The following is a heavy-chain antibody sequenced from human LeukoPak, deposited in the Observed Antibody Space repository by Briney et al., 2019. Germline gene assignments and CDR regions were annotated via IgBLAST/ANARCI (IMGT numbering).Heavy chain of an antibody. CDR2: VHLNGRT. V-gene: IGHV4-4*02. D-gene: IGHD2/OR15-2a*01. CDR1: GGSISSTNW. J-gene: IGHJ4*02. Sequence: SETLSLTCGGSGGSISSTNWWTWVRQPPGGGLEGIGEVHLNGRTHYSPSLESGVTMSVDMSENHMSLKLTSVTAADTAVYYCAREGGFYRPLDYSGPGPRVLVAS. CDR3: AREGGFYRPLDY.